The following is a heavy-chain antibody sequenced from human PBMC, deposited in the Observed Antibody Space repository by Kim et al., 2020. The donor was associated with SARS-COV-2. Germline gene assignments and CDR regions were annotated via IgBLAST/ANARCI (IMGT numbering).Heavy chain of an antibody. V-gene: IGHV3-15*01. Sequence: GGSLRLSCAVSGIPFSDAWFTWVRQAPGKGLEWLVRIKSKSDGGTSDLAAPVKGRFAISRDDSKNTLFLLMNSLRTDDSAVYYCTTVSMHWGQGTRVTVS. CDR2: IKSKSDGGTS. CDR1: GIPFSDAW. D-gene: IGHD2-2*01. J-gene: IGHJ4*02. CDR3: TTVSMH.